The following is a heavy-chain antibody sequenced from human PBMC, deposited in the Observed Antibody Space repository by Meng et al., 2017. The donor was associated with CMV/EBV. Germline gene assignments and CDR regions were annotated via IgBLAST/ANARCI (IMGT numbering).Heavy chain of an antibody. Sequence: ASVKVSCKASPYTFIDHHMHWVRQAPGQGLEWMGWINPNSGGTNYAQKFQGRVTMTRDTSISTAYMELSRLRSDDTAVYYCARDYQLERRSDDYWGQGTLVTVSS. CDR2: INPNSGGT. D-gene: IGHD1-1*01. V-gene: IGHV1-2*02. CDR3: ARDYQLERRSDDY. J-gene: IGHJ4*02. CDR1: PYTFIDHH.